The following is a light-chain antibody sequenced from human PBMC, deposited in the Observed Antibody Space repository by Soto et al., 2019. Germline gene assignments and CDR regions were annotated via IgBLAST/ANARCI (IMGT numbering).Light chain of an antibody. CDR1: SGDVGGYNY. CDR2: EVA. V-gene: IGLV2-11*01. CDR3: CAFSGGNTRHVV. Sequence: QSALTQPRSVSGSPGQSVTISCTGTSGDVGGYNYVSWYQHHPGKVPKLMIYEVAERPSGVPDRFSGSKSGNTDSLTISGLQTEDEADDYGCAFSGGNTRHVVFCGGTKLTVL. J-gene: IGLJ2*01.